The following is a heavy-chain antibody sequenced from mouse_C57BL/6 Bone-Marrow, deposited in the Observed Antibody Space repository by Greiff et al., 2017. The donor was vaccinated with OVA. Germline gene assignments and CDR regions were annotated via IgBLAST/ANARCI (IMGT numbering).Heavy chain of an antibody. D-gene: IGHD1-1*01. Sequence: VKLQQSGAELARPGASVKLSCKASGYTFTSYGISWVKQRTGQGLEWIGEIYPRSGNTYYNEKFKGKATLTADKSSSKAYMELRSLTSEDSAVYFCARRRDYYGSSYGAMDYWGQGTSVTVSS. V-gene: IGHV1-81*01. J-gene: IGHJ4*01. CDR1: GYTFTSYG. CDR2: IYPRSGNT. CDR3: ARRRDYYGSSYGAMDY.